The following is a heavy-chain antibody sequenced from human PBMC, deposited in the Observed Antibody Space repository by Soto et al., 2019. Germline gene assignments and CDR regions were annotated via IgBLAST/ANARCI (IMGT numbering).Heavy chain of an antibody. CDR2: INAGNGNT. D-gene: IGHD2-2*01. V-gene: IGHV1-3*01. CDR3: ARERENQLLFPYYFDY. Sequence: ASVKVSCKASGYTFTSYAMHWVRQAPGQRLEWMGWINAGNGNTKYSQKFQGRVTITRDTSASTAYMELSSLRSEDTAVYYCARERENQLLFPYYFDYGGQEPLVTVPS. J-gene: IGHJ4*02. CDR1: GYTFTSYA.